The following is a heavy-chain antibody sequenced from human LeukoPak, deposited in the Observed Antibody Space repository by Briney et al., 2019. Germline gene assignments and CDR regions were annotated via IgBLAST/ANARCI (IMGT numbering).Heavy chain of an antibody. V-gene: IGHV3-21*05. CDR1: GFTFSSYS. D-gene: IGHD3-22*01. CDR2: ISSSSSYT. Sequence: GGSLRLSCAASGFTFSSYSMNWVRQAPGKGLEWVSYISSSSSYTNYADSVKGRFTISRDNAKNTLYLQMNSLRAEDTAVYYCARDPPTRYYDSSGYLDYWGQGTLVTVSS. J-gene: IGHJ4*02. CDR3: ARDPPTRYYDSSGYLDY.